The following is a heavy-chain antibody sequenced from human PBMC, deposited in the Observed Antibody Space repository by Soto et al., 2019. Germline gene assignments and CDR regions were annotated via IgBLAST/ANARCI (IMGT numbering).Heavy chain of an antibody. CDR1: GFTFSSYG. J-gene: IGHJ4*02. CDR2: IWYDGSNK. D-gene: IGHD3-10*01. Sequence: QVQLVESGGGVVQPGRSLRLSCAASGFTFSSYGMHWVRQAPGKGLEWVAVIWYDGSNKYYADSAKGRFTISRDNSKNTLYLQMNSLRAEDTAVYYCARTLWFGSYVDYWGQGTLVTVSS. V-gene: IGHV3-33*01. CDR3: ARTLWFGSYVDY.